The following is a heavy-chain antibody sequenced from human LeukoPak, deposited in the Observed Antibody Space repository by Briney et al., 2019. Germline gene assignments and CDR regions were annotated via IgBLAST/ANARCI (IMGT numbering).Heavy chain of an antibody. J-gene: IGHJ4*02. V-gene: IGHV1-2*02. CDR3: ARTYAYVGWYPHLPGVY. CDR2: INPNSGGT. D-gene: IGHD2-15*01. CDR1: GYTFTVYY. Sequence: ASVKVSFKASGYTFTVYYMHWVRQAPGQGLEWMGWINPNSGGTNYAQKFQGRVTMTRDTSISTAYMELSRLRSDDTAVYYCARTYAYVGWYPHLPGVYWGQGTLVTVSS.